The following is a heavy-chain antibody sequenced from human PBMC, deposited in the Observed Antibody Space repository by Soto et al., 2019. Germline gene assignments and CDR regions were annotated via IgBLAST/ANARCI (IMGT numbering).Heavy chain of an antibody. D-gene: IGHD2-8*01. Sequence: GESLKISCKGSGYSFTSYWIGWVRQMPGKGLEWMGIIYPGDSDTRYSPSFQGQVTISADKSISTAYLQWSSLKASDTAMYYCARQQSTPIMVYAIPPLNYYGMDVWGQGTTVTVSS. CDR2: IYPGDSDT. J-gene: IGHJ6*02. CDR1: GYSFTSYW. CDR3: ARQQSTPIMVYAIPPLNYYGMDV. V-gene: IGHV5-51*01.